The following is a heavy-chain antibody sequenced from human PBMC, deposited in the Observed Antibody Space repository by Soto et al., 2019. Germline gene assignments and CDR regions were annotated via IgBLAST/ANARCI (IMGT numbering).Heavy chain of an antibody. CDR1: GGSISSYY. V-gene: IGHV4-59*01. J-gene: IGHJ4*02. Sequence: PSETLSLTYNVSGGSISSYYWSWIRQPPGKGLEWIGYIYYSGSTNYNPSLKSRVTISVDTSKNQFSLKLSSVTAADTAVYYCARDNGYSYGYTLDHWGQGTLVTVSS. CDR2: IYYSGST. CDR3: ARDNGYSYGYTLDH. D-gene: IGHD5-18*01.